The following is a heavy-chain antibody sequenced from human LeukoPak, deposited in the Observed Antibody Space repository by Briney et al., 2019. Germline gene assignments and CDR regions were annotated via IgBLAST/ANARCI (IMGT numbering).Heavy chain of an antibody. D-gene: IGHD2-15*01. V-gene: IGHV3-30-3*01. CDR1: GFTFSRYA. Sequence: GGSLRLSCADSGFTFSRYAMSWVRQAPGKGLEWVAVISYDGSNKYYADSVKGRFTISRDNSKNTLYLQMNSLRAEDTAVYYCARECSGGSCWDAFDIWGQGTMVTVSS. J-gene: IGHJ3*02. CDR2: ISYDGSNK. CDR3: ARECSGGSCWDAFDI.